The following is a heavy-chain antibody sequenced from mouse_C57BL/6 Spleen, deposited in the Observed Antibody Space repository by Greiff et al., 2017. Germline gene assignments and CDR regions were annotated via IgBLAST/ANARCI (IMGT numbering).Heavy chain of an antibody. Sequence: EVKLVESGGGLVKPGGSLKLSCAASGFTFSSSAMSWVRQTPEKRLEWVATISDGGSYTYYPDNVKGRFTISRDNAKNNLYLQMSHLKSEDTAMYYCARDWYYGSSRYFDYWGQGTTLTVAS. CDR1: GFTFSSSA. CDR3: ARDWYYGSSRYFDY. J-gene: IGHJ2*01. D-gene: IGHD1-1*01. V-gene: IGHV5-4*01. CDR2: ISDGGSYT.